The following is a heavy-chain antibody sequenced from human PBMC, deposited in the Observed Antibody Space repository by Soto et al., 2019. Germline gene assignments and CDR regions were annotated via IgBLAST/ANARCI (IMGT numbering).Heavy chain of an antibody. D-gene: IGHD5-18*01. V-gene: IGHV4-59*01. Sequence: SETLSLTCTVSGGSISSYYWSWIRQPPGKGLEWIGYIYYSGSTNYNPSLKSRVTISVDTSKNQFSLKLSSVTAADTAVYYCARIRGKRGYSYGSPWGQGTLVTVSS. CDR3: ARIRGKRGYSYGSP. CDR1: GGSISSYY. J-gene: IGHJ5*02. CDR2: IYYSGST.